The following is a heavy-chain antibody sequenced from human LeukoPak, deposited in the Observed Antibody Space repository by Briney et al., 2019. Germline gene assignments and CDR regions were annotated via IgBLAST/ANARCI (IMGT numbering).Heavy chain of an antibody. CDR3: ARGGGAYYMDV. J-gene: IGHJ6*03. Sequence: SETLSLTCAVYGGSSSGYYWSWIRQPPGKGLEWIGEINHSGSTNYNPSLKSRVTISVDTSKNQFSLKLSSVTAADTAVYYCARGGGAYYMDVWDKGTTVTVSS. CDR2: INHSGST. D-gene: IGHD4/OR15-4a*01. V-gene: IGHV4-34*01. CDR1: GGSSSGYY.